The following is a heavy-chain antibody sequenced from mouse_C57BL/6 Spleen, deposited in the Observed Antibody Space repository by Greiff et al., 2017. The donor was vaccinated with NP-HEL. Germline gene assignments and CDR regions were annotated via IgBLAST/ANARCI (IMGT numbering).Heavy chain of an antibody. D-gene: IGHD4-1*01. V-gene: IGHV5-4*01. CDR1: GFTFSSYA. CDR2: ISDGGSYT. Sequence: EVQLLESGGGLVKPGGSLKLSCAASGFTFSSYAMSWVRQTPEKRLEWVATISDGGSYTYYPDNVKGRSTIPRDNAKNNLYLQMSHLKSEDTAVYYCARDETGNYYDYWGKGTTLTVAS. CDR3: ARDETGNYYDY. J-gene: IGHJ2*01.